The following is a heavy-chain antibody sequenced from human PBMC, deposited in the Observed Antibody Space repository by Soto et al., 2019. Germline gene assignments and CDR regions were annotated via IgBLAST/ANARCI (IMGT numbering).Heavy chain of an antibody. J-gene: IGHJ4*02. CDR1: GFTFRSYW. D-gene: IGHD3-22*01. CDR2: IKQDGSEK. V-gene: IGHV3-7*03. CDR3: AKAKYYYDSSAYTHFDY. Sequence: PGGSLRLSCAVSGFTFRSYWMSWVRQAPGKGLEWVAHIKQDGSEKYYADSVKGRFTISRDNSKNTLYLQMNSLRAEDTAVYYCAKAKYYYDSSAYTHFDYWGQGTLVTVSS.